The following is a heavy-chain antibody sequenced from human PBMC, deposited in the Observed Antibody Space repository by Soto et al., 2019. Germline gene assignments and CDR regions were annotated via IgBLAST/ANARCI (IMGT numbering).Heavy chain of an antibody. V-gene: IGHV3-33*01. CDR3: ARSFGVSGRYFYYYGLDV. J-gene: IGHJ6*02. Sequence: VQLVESGGGVAQAGSSLRLSCAASGFTLSSSDMHWVRQAPGKGLEWVSDIWNDGSHKDYVDSVKGRFSVSRDKSKNTVYLQMNSLRAEDTAVYYCARSFGVSGRYFYYYGLDVWGQATTVTVSS. D-gene: IGHD2-8*01. CDR1: GFTLSSSD. CDR2: IWNDGSHK.